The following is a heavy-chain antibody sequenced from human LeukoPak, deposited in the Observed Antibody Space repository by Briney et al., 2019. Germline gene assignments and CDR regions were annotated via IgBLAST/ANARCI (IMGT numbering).Heavy chain of an antibody. CDR2: ISSSSSTI. J-gene: IGHJ4*02. CDR3: ARGRYNYGYIFDY. Sequence: GGSLRLSCAASGFTFSSYSMNWVRQAPGKGLEWVSYISSSSSTIYYADSVKGRFTISRDNAKNSLYLQMSSLRAEDTAVYYCARGRYNYGYIFDYWGQGTLVTVSS. D-gene: IGHD5-18*01. V-gene: IGHV3-48*01. CDR1: GFTFSSYS.